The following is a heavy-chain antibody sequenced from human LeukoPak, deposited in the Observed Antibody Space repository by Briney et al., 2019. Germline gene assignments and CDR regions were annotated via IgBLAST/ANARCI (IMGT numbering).Heavy chain of an antibody. V-gene: IGHV1-24*01. Sequence: GASVKVSCKVSGYTLTELSMHWVRQAPGKGLEWMGGFDPEDGETIYAQKFQGRVTMTEDTSTDTAYMELSSLRSEDTAVYYCATAGTYYDSSGYYVTWGQGTLVTVSS. J-gene: IGHJ5*02. CDR1: GYTLTELS. D-gene: IGHD3-22*01. CDR3: ATAGTYYDSSGYYVT. CDR2: FDPEDGET.